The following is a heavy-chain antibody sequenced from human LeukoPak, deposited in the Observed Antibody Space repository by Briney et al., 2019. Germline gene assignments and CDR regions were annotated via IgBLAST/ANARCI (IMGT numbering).Heavy chain of an antibody. V-gene: IGHV4-30-2*01. D-gene: IGHD3-22*01. Sequence: KTSETLSLTCAVSGGSISSGGYSWSWIRQPPGKGLEWIGYIYHSGSTYYNPSLKSRVTISVDRSKNQFSLKLSSVTAADTAVYYCAREDDSSASKDYWGQGTLVTVSS. CDR1: GGSISSGGYS. CDR3: AREDDSSASKDY. J-gene: IGHJ4*02. CDR2: IYHSGST.